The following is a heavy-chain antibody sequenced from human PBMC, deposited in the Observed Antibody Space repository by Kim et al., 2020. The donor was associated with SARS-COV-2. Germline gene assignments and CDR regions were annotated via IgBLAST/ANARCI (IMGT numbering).Heavy chain of an antibody. D-gene: IGHD6-13*01. J-gene: IGHJ4*02. V-gene: IGHV3-23*01. CDR2: T. Sequence: TYSADSVKGRFTISRDNSKNTLYLQMNSLRAEDTALYYCAKPPCSSSWYAWGQGTLVTVSS. CDR3: AKPPCSSSWYA.